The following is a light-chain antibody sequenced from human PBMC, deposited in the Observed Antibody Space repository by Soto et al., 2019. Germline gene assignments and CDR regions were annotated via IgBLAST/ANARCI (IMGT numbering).Light chain of an antibody. CDR3: HQYGSSPWT. CDR2: GAS. CDR1: ESVASNY. V-gene: IGKV3-20*01. Sequence: EIVLTQSPGTLSLSPGERATLSCRASESVASNYLAWYQHKPGQAPRLLFFGASNRATGIPDRFSGSGSGTDFTLTISRLEPEDFAVYYCHQYGSSPWTLXQGTKVEIK. J-gene: IGKJ1*01.